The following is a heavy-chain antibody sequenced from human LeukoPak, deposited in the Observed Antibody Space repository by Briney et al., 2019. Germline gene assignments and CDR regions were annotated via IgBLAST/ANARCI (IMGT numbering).Heavy chain of an antibody. CDR1: GFTFSSYS. J-gene: IGHJ4*02. V-gene: IGHV3-21*01. D-gene: IGHD3-22*01. Sequence: PGGSLGLSCAASGFTFSSYSMNWVRQAPGKGLEWVSSISSSSSYIYYADSVKGRFTISRDNAKNSLYLQMNRLGAEDTGVYYCARDPLGYYDSSGYNRGVIDYWGQGTLVTVSS. CDR2: ISSSSSYI. CDR3: ARDPLGYYDSSGYNRGVIDY.